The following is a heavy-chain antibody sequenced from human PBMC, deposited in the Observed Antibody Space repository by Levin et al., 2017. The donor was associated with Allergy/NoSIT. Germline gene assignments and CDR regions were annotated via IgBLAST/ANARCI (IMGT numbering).Heavy chain of an antibody. CDR2: IYTSGST. V-gene: IGHV4-4*07. CDR1: GGSISSYY. CDR3: ARDFTPIFGVVAPRGEDGMDV. J-gene: IGHJ6*02. D-gene: IGHD3-3*01. Sequence: SSETLSLTCTVSGGSISSYYWSWIRQPAGKGLEWIGRIYTSGSTNYNPSLKSRVTMSVDTSKNQFSLKLSSVTAADTAVYYCARDFTPIFGVVAPRGEDGMDVWGQGTTVTVSS.